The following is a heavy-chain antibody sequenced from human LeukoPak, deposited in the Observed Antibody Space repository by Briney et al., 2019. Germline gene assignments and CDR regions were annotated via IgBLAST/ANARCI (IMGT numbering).Heavy chain of an antibody. V-gene: IGHV3-23*01. J-gene: IGHJ4*02. Sequence: GGSLRLSCAASGFTFSSCAMSWVRQAPGKGLEWVSAISGSGGSTYYADSVKGRFTISRDNSKDTLYLQMNSLRAEDTAVYYCAKDRRVWGSGRSLFDYWGQGTLVTVSS. CDR1: GFTFSSCA. D-gene: IGHD3-10*01. CDR3: AKDRRVWGSGRSLFDY. CDR2: ISGSGGST.